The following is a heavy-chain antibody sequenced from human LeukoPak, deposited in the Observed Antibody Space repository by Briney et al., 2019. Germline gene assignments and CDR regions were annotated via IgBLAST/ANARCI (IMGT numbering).Heavy chain of an antibody. J-gene: IGHJ5*01. CDR1: GFTVSSNY. V-gene: IGHV3-11*04. CDR3: ARANWFDY. D-gene: IGHD2-8*01. CDR2: ISSSGGTI. Sequence: GGSLRLSCAASGFTVSSNYMSWVRQAPGKGLEWVSYISSSGGTIYYADSVKGRFTISRENAKNSLYLQMNSLRAEDTAVYYCARANWFDYWGQGSLVTVSS.